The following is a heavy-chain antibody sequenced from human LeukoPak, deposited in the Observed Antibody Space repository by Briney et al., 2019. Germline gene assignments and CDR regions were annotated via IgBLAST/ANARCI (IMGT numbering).Heavy chain of an antibody. D-gene: IGHD6-19*01. Sequence: GGSLRLSCAASGFTFSSYGMNWVRQAPGKGLEWVSYISTTSSTIYYADSVKGRFTMSRDNAKSSLYMQIDSLRDEDTAVYYCARGKEKWLDHFDYWGQGSLVTVSS. J-gene: IGHJ4*02. V-gene: IGHV3-48*02. CDR3: ARGKEKWLDHFDY. CDR1: GFTFSSYG. CDR2: ISTTSSTI.